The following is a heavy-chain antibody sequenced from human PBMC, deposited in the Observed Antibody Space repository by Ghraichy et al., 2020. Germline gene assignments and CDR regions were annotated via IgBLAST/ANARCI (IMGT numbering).Heavy chain of an antibody. Sequence: GGSLRLSCAASGFTFSSYSMNWVRQAPGKGLEWVSYISSSSTIYYADSVKGRFTISRDNAKNSLYLQMNSLRDEDTAVYYCASSVVVVPAAMSAAFDIWGQGTMVTVSS. CDR1: GFTFSSYS. J-gene: IGHJ3*02. CDR2: ISSSSTI. D-gene: IGHD2-2*01. CDR3: ASSVVVVPAAMSAAFDI. V-gene: IGHV3-48*02.